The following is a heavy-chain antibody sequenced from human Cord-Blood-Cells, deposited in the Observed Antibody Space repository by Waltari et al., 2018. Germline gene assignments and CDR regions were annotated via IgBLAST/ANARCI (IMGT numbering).Heavy chain of an antibody. D-gene: IGHD3-10*01. J-gene: IGHJ4*02. Sequence: QITLKESGPTLVKPTQTLTLTCSFSGFSLSTSGVGVGWIRQPPGKALEWLAIIYWDDDKRYSPSLKGRLTITKDTSTNQLVLTMTYMDPVDTATYYCANGEGLDYWRQGSLVTVSS. CDR2: IYWDDDK. CDR1: GFSLSTSGVG. V-gene: IGHV2-5*02. CDR3: ANGEGLDY.